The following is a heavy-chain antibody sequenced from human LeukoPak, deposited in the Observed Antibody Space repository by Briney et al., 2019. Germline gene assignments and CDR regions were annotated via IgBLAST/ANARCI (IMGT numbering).Heavy chain of an antibody. Sequence: GGSLRPSCAASGFTFSSYSMNWVRQAPGKGLEWVSSISSSSSYIYYADSVKGRFTISRDNAKNSLYLQMNSLRAEDTAVYYCARDLGSNVDYWDQGTLVTVSS. CDR3: ARDLGSNVDY. CDR1: GFTFSSYS. CDR2: ISSSSSYI. V-gene: IGHV3-21*01. J-gene: IGHJ4*02. D-gene: IGHD4-11*01.